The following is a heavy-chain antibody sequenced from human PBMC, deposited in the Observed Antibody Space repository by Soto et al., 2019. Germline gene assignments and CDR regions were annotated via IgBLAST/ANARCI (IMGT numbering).Heavy chain of an antibody. V-gene: IGHV1-18*04. CDR3: ARPGTILGRNGMDV. CDR2: ISGYNGYT. D-gene: IGHD3-3*01. CDR1: GYTFNTYG. J-gene: IGHJ6*02. Sequence: QAQLVQSGAEVKKPGASVKVSCKTSGYTFNTYGISWVRQVPGQGPEWMGWISGYNGYTKYAQKFXGXDXLTTDTSTSTAYMDMRSRRSDDTAVYYCARPGTILGRNGMDVWGQGTTVMVSS.